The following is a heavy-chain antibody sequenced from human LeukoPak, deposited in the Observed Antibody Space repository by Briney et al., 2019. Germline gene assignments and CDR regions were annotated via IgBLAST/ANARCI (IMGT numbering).Heavy chain of an antibody. CDR1: GGSISSSSYY. J-gene: IGHJ3*02. CDR2: IYYTGST. D-gene: IGHD3-10*01. Sequence: SETLSLTCTVSGGSISSSSYYWGWIRQPPGKGLEWIGCIYYTGSTYYNPSLKSRVTISVDTSKNQFSLKLSSVTAADTAVYYCARATPSITMVRGVPRVDAFDIWGQGTMVTVSS. CDR3: ARATPSITMVRGVPRVDAFDI. V-gene: IGHV4-39*07.